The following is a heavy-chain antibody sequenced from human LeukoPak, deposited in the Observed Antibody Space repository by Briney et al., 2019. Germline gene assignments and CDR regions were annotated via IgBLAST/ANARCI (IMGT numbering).Heavy chain of an antibody. CDR2: IGGGGTT. CDR3: AQDRGARYPFGMDV. D-gene: IGHD2-2*01. V-gene: IGHV3-23*01. CDR1: GLTLSTYA. J-gene: IGHJ6*02. Sequence: GGSLRLSCAASGLTLSTYAMRWIRQAPGKGLEWVSSIGGGGTTSYADSVKGRFTISRDLSKITVYLQMNSLRAEDTAVYYCAQDRGARYPFGMDVWGQGTTVTVSS.